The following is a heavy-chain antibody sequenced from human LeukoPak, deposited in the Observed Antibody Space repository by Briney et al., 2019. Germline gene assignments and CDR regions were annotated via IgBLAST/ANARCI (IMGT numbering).Heavy chain of an antibody. CDR2: ITGSGDGT. V-gene: IGHV3-23*01. D-gene: IGHD2-2*01. Sequence: PGGSLRLSCAASGFTFSSYAMSWVRQAPGKGLEWVSGITGSGDGTYYAGTVKGRFTISRDNSKNTLYLQMNSLRAEDTAVYYCAKRRAPAAIPLGYFDYWAQGTLVTVSS. J-gene: IGHJ4*02. CDR3: AKRRAPAAIPLGYFDY. CDR1: GFTFSSYA.